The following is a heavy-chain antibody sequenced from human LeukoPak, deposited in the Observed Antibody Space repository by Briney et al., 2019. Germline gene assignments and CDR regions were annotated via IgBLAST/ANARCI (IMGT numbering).Heavy chain of an antibody. J-gene: IGHJ4*02. Sequence: SVKVSCKVSGYILSELSMHWVRQAPGQGLEWMGGIIPIFGTANYAQKFQGRVTITADESTSTAYMELSSLRSEGTAVYYCARDGVLGVDYWGQGTLVTVSS. V-gene: IGHV1-69*13. CDR2: IIPIFGTA. CDR1: GYILSELS. CDR3: ARDGVLGVDY. D-gene: IGHD3-10*01.